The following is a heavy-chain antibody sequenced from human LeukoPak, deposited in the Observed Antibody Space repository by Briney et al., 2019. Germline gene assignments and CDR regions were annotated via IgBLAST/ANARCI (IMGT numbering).Heavy chain of an antibody. J-gene: IGHJ4*02. V-gene: IGHV3-53*01. CDR1: GFTVSSYY. CDR2: FYSGGGT. Sequence: GGSLRLSCAASGFTVSSYYMNWVRQAPGKGLEWVSVFYSGGGTSYADSVKGRFTISRDNSKNTLYLQMNVLRAEDTAVYYCARGRGGWNFDYWGQGTLVTVSS. D-gene: IGHD6-19*01. CDR3: ARGRGGWNFDY.